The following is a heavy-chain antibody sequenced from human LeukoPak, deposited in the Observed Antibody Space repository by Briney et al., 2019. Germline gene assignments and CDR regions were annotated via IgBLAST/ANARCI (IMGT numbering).Heavy chain of an antibody. CDR2: IYPGDSDT. CDR3: ARRIVVVPAATYFDY. CDR1: GYSFTSYW. V-gene: IGHV5-51*01. D-gene: IGHD2-2*01. Sequence: GESLKISCKGSGYSFTSYWIGWVRQMPGKGLEWMGIIYPGDSDTRYSPSFQGQVTTSADKSISTAYLQWSSLKASDTAMYYCARRIVVVPAATYFDYWGQGTLVIVSS. J-gene: IGHJ4*02.